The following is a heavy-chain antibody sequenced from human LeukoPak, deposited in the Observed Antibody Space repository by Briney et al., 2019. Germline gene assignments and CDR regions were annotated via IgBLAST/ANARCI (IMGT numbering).Heavy chain of an antibody. J-gene: IGHJ4*02. CDR2: IYHSEST. Sequence: PSGTLSLTCAVSGVSISSSNWWSWVRQPPGQGLEWIGEIYHSESTNYNPSLKSRVTISVDKSKNQFSLKLTSVTAADTAVYYCARSHDILTGYYVFDYWGQGTLVTVSS. CDR3: ARSHDILTGYYVFDY. V-gene: IGHV4-4*02. D-gene: IGHD3-9*01. CDR1: GVSISSSNW.